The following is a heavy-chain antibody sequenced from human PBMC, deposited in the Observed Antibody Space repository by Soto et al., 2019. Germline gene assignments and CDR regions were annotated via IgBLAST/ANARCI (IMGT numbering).Heavy chain of an antibody. J-gene: IGHJ4*02. CDR1: GFTFSSYA. D-gene: IGHD5-18*01. Sequence: PGGSLRLSCAASGFTFSSYAMHWVRQAPGKGLEWVAVISYDGSNKYYADSVKGRFTISRDNSKNTLYLQMNSLRAEDTAVYYCARDSSVPPWIQLWNLPGDFDYWGQGTRVTVSS. CDR2: ISYDGSNK. V-gene: IGHV3-30-3*01. CDR3: ARDSSVPPWIQLWNLPGDFDY.